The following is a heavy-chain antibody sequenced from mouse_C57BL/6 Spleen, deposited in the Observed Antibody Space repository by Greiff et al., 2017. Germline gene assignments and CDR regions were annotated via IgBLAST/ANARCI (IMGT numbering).Heavy chain of an antibody. CDR3: TTGDGSSYAYYFDY. V-gene: IGHV14-4*01. CDR2: IDPENGDT. J-gene: IGHJ2*01. D-gene: IGHD1-1*01. CDR1: GFNIKDDY. Sequence: VQLKQSGAELVRPGASVKMSCTASGFNIKDDYMHWVKQRPEQGLEWIGWIDPENGDTEYASKFQGKATITADTSSNTAYLQLSNLTSEDTAVYYCTTGDGSSYAYYFDYWGQGTTLTVSS.